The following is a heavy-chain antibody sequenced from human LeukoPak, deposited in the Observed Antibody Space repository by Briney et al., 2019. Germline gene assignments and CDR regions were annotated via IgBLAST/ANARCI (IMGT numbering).Heavy chain of an antibody. D-gene: IGHD3-3*01. CDR3: ARGRGTIFGVVIIKNWFDP. Sequence: SETLSLTCAVYGGSFSGYNWSWIRQPPGKGLEWIGEINHSGCTNYNPSLKSRVTISVDTSKNQFSLKLSSVTAADTAVYYCARGRGTIFGVVIIKNWFDPWGQGTLVTVSS. V-gene: IGHV4-34*01. CDR1: GGSFSGYN. J-gene: IGHJ5*02. CDR2: INHSGCT.